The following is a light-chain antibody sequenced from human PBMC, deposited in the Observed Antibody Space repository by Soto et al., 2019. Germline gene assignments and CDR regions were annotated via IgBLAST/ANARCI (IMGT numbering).Light chain of an antibody. V-gene: IGKV3-20*01. Sequence: IVLTQSPGTLSLSPGERATLSCRASQTVSSNFLAWYQEKPGQGPRLLIYGASTRATGIPDRFSGSGSGTDFTLTISRLEPEDFAVYYCQQFSSYPLTFGGGTKVDI. CDR3: QQFSSYPLT. CDR1: QTVSSNF. CDR2: GAS. J-gene: IGKJ4*01.